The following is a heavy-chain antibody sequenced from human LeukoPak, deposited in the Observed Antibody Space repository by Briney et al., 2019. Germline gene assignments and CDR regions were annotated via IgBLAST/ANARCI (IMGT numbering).Heavy chain of an antibody. V-gene: IGHV4-31*03. CDR1: GVSISSGGYY. CDR3: VRDFDSYNAFDS. D-gene: IGHD3-22*01. CDR2: IYYNGNT. J-gene: IGHJ3*02. Sequence: SETLRLTCTVSGVSISSGGYYWSWIRQHPGKGLEWIGYIYYNGNTYYNPSLKSRLTISGDTSKNQFSLKQSSVTAADTAVYYCVRDFDSYNAFDSWGQGTMVTVSS.